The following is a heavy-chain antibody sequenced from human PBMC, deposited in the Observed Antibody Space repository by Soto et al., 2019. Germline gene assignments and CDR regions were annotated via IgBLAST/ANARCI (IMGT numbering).Heavy chain of an antibody. J-gene: IGHJ5*02. Sequence: GWCMRLSCASSGVRCMSHMFDWARQAPGQGLEWIAYISSRSSLILYADSVRGRFVISRDNALNSLYLQMNSPRDEDTAIYYCARERGEYDSGWYIDRWGQGTPVTVSS. D-gene: IGHD6-19*01. CDR2: ISSRSSLI. CDR1: GVRCMSHM. CDR3: ARERGEYDSGWYIDR. V-gene: IGHV3-21*06.